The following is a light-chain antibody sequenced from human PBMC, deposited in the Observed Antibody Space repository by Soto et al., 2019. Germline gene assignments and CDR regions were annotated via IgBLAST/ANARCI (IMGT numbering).Light chain of an antibody. V-gene: IGLV1-40*01. CDR2: GNN. CDR3: QSFDSSLSGYV. J-gene: IGLJ1*01. CDR1: SSNIGAGYN. Sequence: QSALTQPPSVSGAPGQRVTISCTGGSSNIGAGYNVHWYQQLPGTAPQLLIYGNNNRPSWVPDRFSVSKSGTSASLAITGLQTEDEADYYCQSFDSSLSGYVFGTGTKLTVL.